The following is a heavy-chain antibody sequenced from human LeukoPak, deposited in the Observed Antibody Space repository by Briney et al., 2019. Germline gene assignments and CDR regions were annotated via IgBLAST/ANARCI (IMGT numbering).Heavy chain of an antibody. CDR3: ARNRLLWFGEASNWFDP. CDR1: GGSISSYY. J-gene: IGHJ5*02. D-gene: IGHD3-10*01. CDR2: IYYSGST. V-gene: IGHV4-59*01. Sequence: SETLSLTCTVSGGSISSYYWSWIRQPPGKGLEWIGYIYYSGSTNYNPSLKSRVTISVDTFKNQFSLKLSSVTAADTAVYYCARNRLLWFGEASNWFDPWGQGTLVTVSS.